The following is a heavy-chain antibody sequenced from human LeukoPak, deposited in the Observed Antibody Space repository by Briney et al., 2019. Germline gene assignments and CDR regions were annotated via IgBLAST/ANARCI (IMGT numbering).Heavy chain of an antibody. J-gene: IGHJ5*02. Sequence: PGGSLRLSCAASGFNFSSYSMNWVRQAPGKGLEWVSHISGSGSTIYYADSVKGRFTISRDNAKNSLYLQMNSLRGEDTAVYYCARDSSGWYHWFDPWGQGTLVIVSS. CDR1: GFNFSSYS. V-gene: IGHV3-48*04. CDR2: ISGSGSTI. CDR3: ARDSSGWYHWFDP. D-gene: IGHD6-19*01.